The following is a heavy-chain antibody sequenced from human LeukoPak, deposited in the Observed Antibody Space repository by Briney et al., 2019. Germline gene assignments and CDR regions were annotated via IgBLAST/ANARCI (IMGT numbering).Heavy chain of an antibody. CDR3: ARAPTVTGSYYYYYMDV. CDR2: IYSGGNT. J-gene: IGHJ6*03. D-gene: IGHD4-11*01. V-gene: IGHV3-53*01. CDR1: GFTVSSNY. Sequence: GGSLRLSCAASGFTVSSNYMSWVRQAPGKGLEWVSVIYSGGNTYYADSVKGRFTISRDNSKNTLYPQMNSLRAEDTAVYYCARAPTVTGSYYYYYMDVWGKGTTVTVSS.